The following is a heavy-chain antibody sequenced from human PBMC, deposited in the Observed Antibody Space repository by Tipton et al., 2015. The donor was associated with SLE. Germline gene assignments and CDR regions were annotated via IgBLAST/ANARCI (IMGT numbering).Heavy chain of an antibody. CDR2: ISGSGGST. J-gene: IGHJ3*02. CDR3: AKNLVAHQAFDI. CDR1: GFTFSSYA. D-gene: IGHD5-12*01. V-gene: IGHV3-23*01. Sequence: GSLRLSCAASGFTFSSYAMSWVRQAPGKGLEWVSAISGSGGSTYYADSVKGRFTISRDNSKNTLYLQMNSLRAEDTAVYYCAKNLVAHQAFDIWGQGTMVTVSS.